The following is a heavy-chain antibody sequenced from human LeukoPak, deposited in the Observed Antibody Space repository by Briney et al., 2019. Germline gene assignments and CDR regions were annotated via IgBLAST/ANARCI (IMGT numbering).Heavy chain of an antibody. V-gene: IGHV3-21*01. CDR2: ISSSSSYI. Sequence: PGGSLRLSCAASGFTFSSYSMNWVRQAPGKGLEWVSSISSSSSYIYYADSVKGRFTISRDNAKNSLYLQMNSLRAEDTAVYYCARNFATYDSSGYVWGQGTTVTVSS. CDR3: ARNFATYDSSGYV. CDR1: GFTFSSYS. D-gene: IGHD3-22*01. J-gene: IGHJ6*02.